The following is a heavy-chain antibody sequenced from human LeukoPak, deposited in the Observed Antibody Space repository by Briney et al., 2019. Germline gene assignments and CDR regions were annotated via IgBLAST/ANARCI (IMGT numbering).Heavy chain of an antibody. J-gene: IGHJ4*02. D-gene: IGHD5-12*01. CDR1: GFTFSPYA. V-gene: IGHV3-23*01. CDR2: FSRRGTT. Sequence: GGSLRLSCAASGFTFSPYAMDWVRQAPGKGLQWVSAFSRRGTTHYADSVKGRFTISRDNSKNEVYLQMNSLRVDDTGIYYCAKDYSGPNTNYDYWGQGTLVTVSS. CDR3: AKDYSGPNTNYDY.